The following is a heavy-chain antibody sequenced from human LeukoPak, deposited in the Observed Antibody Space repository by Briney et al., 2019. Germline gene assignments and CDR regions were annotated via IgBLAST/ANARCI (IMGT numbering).Heavy chain of an antibody. Sequence: NPPETLSLTCTVSGGSISSGGYYWSWIRQPPGKGLEWIGYIYYSGSTNYNPSLKSRVTISVDTSKNQFSLKLSSVTAADTAVYYCARVGTYGSGSYLSWLDYWGQGTLVTVSS. CDR1: GGSISSGGYY. CDR3: ARVGTYGSGSYLSWLDY. CDR2: IYYSGST. J-gene: IGHJ4*02. V-gene: IGHV4-61*08. D-gene: IGHD3-10*01.